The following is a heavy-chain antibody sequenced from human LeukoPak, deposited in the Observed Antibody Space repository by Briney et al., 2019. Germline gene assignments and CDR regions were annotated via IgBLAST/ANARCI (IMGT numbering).Heavy chain of an antibody. D-gene: IGHD2-8*01. Sequence: GGSLRLSCAASGFTFSSYGMHWVRQAPGKGLEWVAVIWYNGSNKYYADSVKGRFTISRDNSKNTLYLQMNCLRAEDTAVYYCARGYCTNGVCYSLDYWGQGTLVTVSS. V-gene: IGHV3-33*01. CDR2: IWYNGSNK. J-gene: IGHJ4*02. CDR1: GFTFSSYG. CDR3: ARGYCTNGVCYSLDY.